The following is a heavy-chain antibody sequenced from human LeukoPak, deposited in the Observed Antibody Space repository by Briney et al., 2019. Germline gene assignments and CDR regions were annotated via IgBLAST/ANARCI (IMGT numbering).Heavy chain of an antibody. Sequence: GESLKISCKGSGYSFTSYWISWVRQVPGKGLEWMGRIDPSDSYTNYSPSFQGHVTISADKSISTAYLQWSSLKASDTAMYYCARVANYDILTGSRFLDYWGQGTLVTVSS. J-gene: IGHJ4*02. CDR2: IDPSDSYT. CDR1: GYSFTSYW. D-gene: IGHD3-9*01. V-gene: IGHV5-10-1*01. CDR3: ARVANYDILTGSRFLDY.